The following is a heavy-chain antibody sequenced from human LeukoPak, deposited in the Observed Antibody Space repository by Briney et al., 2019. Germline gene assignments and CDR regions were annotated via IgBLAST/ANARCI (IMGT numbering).Heavy chain of an antibody. Sequence: GGSLRLSCAASGFTVSSNYMSWVRQAPGKGLEWVSVIYSGGSTYYADSVKGRFTISRDNAKNTLYLQMNSLRAEDTAVYYCARGPYGSSGTPDAFDIWGQGTMVTVSS. V-gene: IGHV3-66*01. CDR3: ARGPYGSSGTPDAFDI. J-gene: IGHJ3*02. D-gene: IGHD3-10*01. CDR1: GFTVSSNY. CDR2: IYSGGST.